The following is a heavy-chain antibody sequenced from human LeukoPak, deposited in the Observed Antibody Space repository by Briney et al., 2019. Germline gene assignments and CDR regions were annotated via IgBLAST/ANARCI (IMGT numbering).Heavy chain of an antibody. CDR1: GYTFTGYY. Sequence: GASVTVSCKAPGYTFTGYYMHWVRQAPGQGLEWMGRINPNSGGTNYAQKFQGRVTITTDESTSTAYMELSSLRSEDTAVYYCARVDGGIDFDYWGQGTLVTVSS. J-gene: IGHJ4*02. D-gene: IGHD2-15*01. CDR3: ARVDGGIDFDY. CDR2: INPNSGGT. V-gene: IGHV1-2*06.